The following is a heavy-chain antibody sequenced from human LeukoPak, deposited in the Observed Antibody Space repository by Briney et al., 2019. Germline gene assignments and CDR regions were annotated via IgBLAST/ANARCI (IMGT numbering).Heavy chain of an antibody. CDR2: INPNSGGT. Sequence: GASVKVSCKASGYTFTGYYMHWVRQAPGQGLEWMGWINPNSGGTNYAQKFQGRVTMTRDTSISTAYMELSRLRSDDTAVYYCARAFEEMATITDYWGQGTLVTVSS. J-gene: IGHJ4*02. CDR3: ARAFEEMATITDY. CDR1: GYTFTGYY. V-gene: IGHV1-2*02. D-gene: IGHD5-24*01.